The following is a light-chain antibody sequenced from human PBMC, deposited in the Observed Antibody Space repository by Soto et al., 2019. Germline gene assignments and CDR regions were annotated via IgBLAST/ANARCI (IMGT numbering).Light chain of an antibody. J-gene: IGKJ1*01. CDR1: QSVLTY. CDR3: QHYNSYSAA. Sequence: IVLSQSPAPLASSPSVRATHSCRASQSVLTYFTWYQQKPGQAPRLLIYAASNRATGIPDRFSGSGSGTDFTLTISSLQPDDFATYYCQHYNSYSAAFGQGTKVDIK. V-gene: IGKV3-11*01. CDR2: AAS.